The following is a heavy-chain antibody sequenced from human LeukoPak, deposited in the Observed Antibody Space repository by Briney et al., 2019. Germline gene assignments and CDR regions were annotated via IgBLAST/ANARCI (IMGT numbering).Heavy chain of an antibody. J-gene: IGHJ4*02. CDR2: IESDGSST. CDR3: ARGYCSGGSCNRPFDY. D-gene: IGHD2-15*01. V-gene: IGHV3-74*01. Sequence: QPGESLRLSCAASGFTLSSYWMHWVRQAPGKGLVWVSRIESDGSSTSYADSVKGRLTISRDNAKNTLYLQMNSLRAEDTAVYYCARGYCSGGSCNRPFDYWGQGTLVTVSS. CDR1: GFTLSSYW.